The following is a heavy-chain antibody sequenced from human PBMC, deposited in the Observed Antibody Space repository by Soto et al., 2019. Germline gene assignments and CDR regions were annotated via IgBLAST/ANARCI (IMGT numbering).Heavy chain of an antibody. Sequence: ASVKVSCKASGYTFTGYYMHWVRQAPGQGLEWMGWINPNSGGTNYAQKFQGRVTMTRDTSISTAYMELSRLRSDDTAVYYCARSYIYYDSSGEFDYWGQGXLVTVYS. V-gene: IGHV1-2*02. J-gene: IGHJ4*02. CDR1: GYTFTGYY. CDR3: ARSYIYYDSSGEFDY. D-gene: IGHD3-22*01. CDR2: INPNSGGT.